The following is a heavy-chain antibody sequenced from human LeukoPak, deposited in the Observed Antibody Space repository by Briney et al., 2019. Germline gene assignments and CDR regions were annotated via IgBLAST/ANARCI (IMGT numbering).Heavy chain of an antibody. CDR1: GYSISSGYY. J-gene: IGHJ2*01. D-gene: IGHD1-26*01. V-gene: IGHV4-38-2*02. Sequence: SETPSLTCTVSGYSISSGYYWGWIRQPPGKGLEWIGSIYHSGSTYYNPSLKSRVTISVDTSKNQFSLKLSSVTAADTAVYYCAKDRASSWWYFDLWGRGTLVTVSS. CDR3: AKDRASSWWYFDL. CDR2: IYHSGST.